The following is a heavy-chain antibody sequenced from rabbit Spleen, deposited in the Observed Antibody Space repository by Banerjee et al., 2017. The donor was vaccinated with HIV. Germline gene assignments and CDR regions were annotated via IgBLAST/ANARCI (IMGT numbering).Heavy chain of an antibody. CDR1: GFSFNSGYD. V-gene: IGHV1S45*01. Sequence: QEQLEESGGGLVKPGASLTLTCKASGFSFNSGYDMCWVRQAPGKGLEWVACAYAGSSGSTYSATWAKGRFTISKTSSTTMTLQMTSLTAADTATYFCARDLTGVIGWNFNLWGQGTLVTVS. J-gene: IGHJ4*01. CDR2: AYAGSSGST. CDR3: ARDLTGVIGWNFNL. D-gene: IGHD1-1*01.